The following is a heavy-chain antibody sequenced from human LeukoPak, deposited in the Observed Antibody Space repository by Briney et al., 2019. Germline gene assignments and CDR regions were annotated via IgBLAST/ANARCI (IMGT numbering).Heavy chain of an antibody. CDR1: GFTLHDYA. Sequence: GGSLRLSCAASGFTLHDYAMHWVRQAPGKGLEWVSGISWNSGSIGYADPVKGRFTISRDNAKNSLYLQMNSLRAEDTALYYCAKDMSITMVRGVIDYWGQGTLVTVSS. V-gene: IGHV3-9*01. D-gene: IGHD3-10*01. CDR2: ISWNSGSI. CDR3: AKDMSITMVRGVIDY. J-gene: IGHJ4*02.